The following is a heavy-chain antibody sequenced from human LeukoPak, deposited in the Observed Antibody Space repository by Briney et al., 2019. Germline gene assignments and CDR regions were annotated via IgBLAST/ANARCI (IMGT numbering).Heavy chain of an antibody. D-gene: IGHD3/OR15-3a*01. Sequence: PGGSLRLSCAASGFTFSSYSMNWVRQAPGKGLEWVSSISSSSSYIYYADSVKGRFTISRDNAKNSLSLQMNSLRAEDTAVYYFGRGEKREFFAGLFPRAPSWSDPGGQGTLVPVSS. CDR3: GRGEKREFFAGLFPRAPSWSDP. V-gene: IGHV3-21*04. J-gene: IGHJ5*02. CDR2: ISSSSSYI. CDR1: GFTFSSYS.